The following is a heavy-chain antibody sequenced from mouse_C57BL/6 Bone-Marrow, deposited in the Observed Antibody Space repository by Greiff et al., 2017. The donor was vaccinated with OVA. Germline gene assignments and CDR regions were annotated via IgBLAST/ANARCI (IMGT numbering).Heavy chain of an antibody. J-gene: IGHJ4*01. CDR1: GYTFTSYW. D-gene: IGHD2-14*01. CDR3: ARIGAGAMDY. CDR2: IDPSDSYT. Sequence: QVQLQQPGAELVRPGTSVKLSCKASGYTFTSYWMHWVKQRPGQGLEWIGVIDPSDSYTNYNQKFKGKATLTVDTSSSTAYMQLSSLTSEDSAVYYCARIGAGAMDYWGQGTSVTVSS. V-gene: IGHV1-59*01.